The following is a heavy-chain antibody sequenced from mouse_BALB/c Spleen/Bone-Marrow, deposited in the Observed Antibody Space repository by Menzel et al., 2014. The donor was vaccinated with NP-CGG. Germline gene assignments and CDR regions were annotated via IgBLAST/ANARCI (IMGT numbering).Heavy chain of an antibody. CDR1: GYTFTDHA. Sequence: VQVVESGAKLVRPGVSVKISCKGSGYTFTDHAMHWVKQSHAKSLEWIGLISGYYGDAIYNQKFKGKATMTVDKSSSTAYMELASLTPEDSAIYYCARSGKVRNAMDYWGQGTSVTVSS. CDR3: ARSGKVRNAMDY. V-gene: IGHV1S137*01. CDR2: ISGYYGDA. J-gene: IGHJ4*01. D-gene: IGHD2-14*01.